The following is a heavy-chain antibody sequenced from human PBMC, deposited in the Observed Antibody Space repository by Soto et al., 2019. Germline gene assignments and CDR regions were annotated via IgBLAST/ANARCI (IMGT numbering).Heavy chain of an antibody. J-gene: IGHJ6*03. CDR1: GYTFTNYG. CDR2: ISTYRGNT. Sequence: QVHLVQSGTELKKPGASVKVSCKTSGYTFTNYGISWVRQAPGHELEWVGWISTYRGNTNYGPKFQARVTMTTDTATTTAYMELRGLRTDVTAVYYCARVARHCSKTSCYALYQYYYDMDVWGKGTTVIVSS. V-gene: IGHV1-18*01. D-gene: IGHD2-2*01. CDR3: ARVARHCSKTSCYALYQYYYDMDV.